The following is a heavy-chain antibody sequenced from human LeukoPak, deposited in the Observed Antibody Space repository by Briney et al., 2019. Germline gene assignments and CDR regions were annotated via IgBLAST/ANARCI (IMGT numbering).Heavy chain of an antibody. CDR2: IYYSGST. J-gene: IGHJ4*02. CDR3: ARRSSMVRGVIRPAN. Sequence: SETLSLTRTVSGGSISSSSYYWGWIRQPPGKGLEWIGSIYYSGSTYYNPSLKSRVTISVDTSKNQFSLKLSSVTAADTAVYYCARRSSMVRGVIRPANWGQGTLVTVSS. V-gene: IGHV4-39*01. D-gene: IGHD3-10*01. CDR1: GGSISSSSYY.